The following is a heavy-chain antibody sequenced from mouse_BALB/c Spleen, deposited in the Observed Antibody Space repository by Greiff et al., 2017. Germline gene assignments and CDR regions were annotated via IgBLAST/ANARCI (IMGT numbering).Heavy chain of an antibody. V-gene: IGHV1S137*01. CDR1: GYTFTDYA. CDR3: ARSHYGNPGGYFDY. J-gene: IGHJ2*01. Sequence: QVQLKESGAELVRPGVSVKISCKGSGYTFTDYAMHWVKQSHAKSLEWIGVISTYYGDASYNQKFKGKATMTVDKSSSTAYMELARLTSEDSAIYYCARSHYGNPGGYFDYWGQGTTLTVSS. CDR2: ISTYYGDA. D-gene: IGHD2-1*01.